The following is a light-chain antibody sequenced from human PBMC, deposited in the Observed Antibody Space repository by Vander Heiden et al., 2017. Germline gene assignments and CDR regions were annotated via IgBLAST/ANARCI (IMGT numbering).Light chain of an antibody. CDR1: QSVSSN. Sequence: DIVMTQSPATLSVSPGERATLSCRASQSVSSNLAWYQQKPGQAPRPLIYGASTRATGIPARFSGSGSGTEFTLTISSLQSEDFAVYYCQQYNNWPRTFGQGSKVEIK. CDR3: QQYNNWPRT. J-gene: IGKJ1*01. V-gene: IGKV3-15*01. CDR2: GAS.